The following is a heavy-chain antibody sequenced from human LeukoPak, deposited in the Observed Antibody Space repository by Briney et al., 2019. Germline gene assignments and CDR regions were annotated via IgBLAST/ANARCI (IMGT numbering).Heavy chain of an antibody. V-gene: IGHV1-18*01. D-gene: IGHD3-10*01. Sequence: AASVKVSCKASGYTFTSYGISWVRQAHGQGTEWMGWISAYNGNTNYAQKLQGRVTMATDTSTSTAYMELRRLRSDDTAVYYCARDGITMVRGAWYYYYYMDVWGKGTTVTVSS. CDR1: GYTFTSYG. J-gene: IGHJ6*03. CDR3: ARDGITMVRGAWYYYYYMDV. CDR2: ISAYNGNT.